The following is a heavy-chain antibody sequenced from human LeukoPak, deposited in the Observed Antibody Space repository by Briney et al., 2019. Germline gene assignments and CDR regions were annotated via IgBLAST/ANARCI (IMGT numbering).Heavy chain of an antibody. J-gene: IGHJ3*02. V-gene: IGHV1-46*01. D-gene: IGHD7-27*01. Sequence: ASVKVSCKAFGYTFTSNYMHWVRQAPGQGPEWMGVISPSGGSTTYAQKFQGRVTLTRDMSTSTDYLELSSLRSEDTAVYYCARGRTGDRDDAFDIWGQGTMVTVSS. CDR3: ARGRTGDRDDAFDI. CDR1: GYTFTSNY. CDR2: ISPSGGST.